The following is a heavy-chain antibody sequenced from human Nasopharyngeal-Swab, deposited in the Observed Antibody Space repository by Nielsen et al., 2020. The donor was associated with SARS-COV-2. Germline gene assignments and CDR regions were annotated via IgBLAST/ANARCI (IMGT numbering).Heavy chain of an antibody. CDR3: VKDRRYDILTPWDY. D-gene: IGHD3-9*01. CDR2: ISYDGSNK. J-gene: IGHJ4*02. Sequence: GESLKISCAASGFTFSSYGMHWVRQAPGKGLEWVAVISYDGSNKYYADSVKGRFTISRDNSKNTLYLQMNSLRAEDTAVYYCVKDRRYDILTPWDYWGQGTLVTVSS. CDR1: GFTFSSYG. V-gene: IGHV3-30*18.